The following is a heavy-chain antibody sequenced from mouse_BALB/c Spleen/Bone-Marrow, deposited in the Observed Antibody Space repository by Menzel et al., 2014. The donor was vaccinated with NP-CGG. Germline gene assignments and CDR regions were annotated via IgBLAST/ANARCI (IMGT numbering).Heavy chain of an antibody. CDR1: GFNFKDTY. CDR2: IDPANGNT. J-gene: IGHJ3*01. Sequence: EVQLQESGAELVKPGASVKLSCTASGFNFKDTYMHWVKQRPEQGLEWIGRIDPANGNTKYDPKFQGKATITADTSSNTAYLQLSSLTSEDTAVYYCANYYYGSSLFAYWGQGTLVTVSA. D-gene: IGHD1-1*01. V-gene: IGHV14-3*02. CDR3: ANYYYGSSLFAY.